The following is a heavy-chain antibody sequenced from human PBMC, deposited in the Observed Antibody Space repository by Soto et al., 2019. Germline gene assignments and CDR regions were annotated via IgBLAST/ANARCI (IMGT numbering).Heavy chain of an antibody. CDR2: ISAYNGNT. J-gene: IGHJ5*02. D-gene: IGHD3-22*01. V-gene: IGHV1-18*04. Sequence: ASVKVSCKASGYTFTSYGISWVRQAPGQGLEWMGWISAYNGNTNYAQKLQGRVTMTTDTSTSTAYMELRSLRSDDTAVYYCARGGATMIVVVTNWFDPWGQGTLVTVSS. CDR1: GYTFTSYG. CDR3: ARGGATMIVVVTNWFDP.